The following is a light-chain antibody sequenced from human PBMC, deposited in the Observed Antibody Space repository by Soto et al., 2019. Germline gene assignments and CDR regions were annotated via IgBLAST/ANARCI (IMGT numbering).Light chain of an antibody. CDR1: SSNIGAGSD. Sequence: QSALTQPPSVSGAPGLRVTISCTGSSSNIGAGSDVNWYQVLPGTAPKLLIYANTNRPSGVPDRFSGSKSGTSASLAITGLQAEDEADYYCQSYDSRLSGFYVFGTGTKVTVL. CDR3: QSYDSRLSGFYV. V-gene: IGLV1-40*01. J-gene: IGLJ1*01. CDR2: ANT.